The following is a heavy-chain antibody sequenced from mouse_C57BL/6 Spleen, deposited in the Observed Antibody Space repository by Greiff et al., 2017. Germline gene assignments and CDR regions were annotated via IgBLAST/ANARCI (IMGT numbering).Heavy chain of an antibody. D-gene: IGHD4-1*01. J-gene: IGHJ2*01. CDR1: GYTFTSYW. CDR3: ASQGGLTGTLYFDY. V-gene: IGHV1-53*01. Sequence: QVQLKQPGTELVKPGASVKLSCKASGYTFTSYWMHWVKQRPGQGLEWIGNINPSNGGTNYNEKFKSKATLTVDKSSSTAYMQLSSLTSEDSAVYYCASQGGLTGTLYFDYWGQGTTLTVSS. CDR2: INPSNGGT.